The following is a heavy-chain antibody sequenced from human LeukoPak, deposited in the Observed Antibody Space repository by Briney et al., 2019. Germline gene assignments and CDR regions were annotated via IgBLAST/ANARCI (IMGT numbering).Heavy chain of an antibody. V-gene: IGHV4-34*01. J-gene: IGHJ3*02. Sequence: PSETLSLTCAVYGGSFSGYYWSWIRQPPGKGLEWIGEINHSGSTNYNPSLKSRVTISVDTSKNQFSLKLSSVTAADTAVYYCARGYCSSTSCYQLAFDIWGQGTMVTVSS. CDR3: ARGYCSSTSCYQLAFDI. CDR1: GGSFSGYY. CDR2: INHSGST. D-gene: IGHD2-2*01.